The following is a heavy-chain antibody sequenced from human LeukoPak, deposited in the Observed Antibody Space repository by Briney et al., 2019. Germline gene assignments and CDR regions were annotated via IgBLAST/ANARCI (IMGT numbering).Heavy chain of an antibody. V-gene: IGHV4-39*01. CDR2: VYYSGST. D-gene: IGHD2-15*01. J-gene: IGHJ5*02. CDR1: GGSISSNNYY. Sequence: SETLSLTCTVSGGSISSNNYYWGWIRQPPGKGLEWIGNVYYSGSTYYNPSLKSRVTISVDTSKNQFSLNLSSVTAADTAVYHCARLLRDCSGGSCYSKWIDPWGQGTRVTVS. CDR3: ARLLRDCSGGSCYSKWIDP.